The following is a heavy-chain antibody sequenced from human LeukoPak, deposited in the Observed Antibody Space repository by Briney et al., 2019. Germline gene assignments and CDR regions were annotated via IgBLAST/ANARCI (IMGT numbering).Heavy chain of an antibody. D-gene: IGHD6-19*01. CDR2: IYPGDSDT. J-gene: IGHJ4*02. Sequence: GESLKTSCKGSGYSFTSYWIGWVRQMPGKGLEWMGIIYPGDSDTRYSPSFQGQVTISADKSISTAYLQWSSLKASDTAMYYCARFPGYSSGWYGRYFDYWGQGTLVTVSS. V-gene: IGHV5-51*01. CDR1: GYSFTSYW. CDR3: ARFPGYSSGWYGRYFDY.